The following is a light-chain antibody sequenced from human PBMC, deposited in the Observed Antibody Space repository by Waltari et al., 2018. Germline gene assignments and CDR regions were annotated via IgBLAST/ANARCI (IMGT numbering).Light chain of an antibody. CDR1: QSVSSY. V-gene: IGKV3-11*01. J-gene: IGKJ4*01. CDR3: QQRSNWLT. Sequence: DIVLTQSPATLSWSPGERATLSCRASQSVSSYLAWYQQKPGQAPRLRIYDASNRATGIPARFSGSGSGTDFTLTISSLEPEDFAVYYCQQRSNWLTFGGGTKVEIK. CDR2: DAS.